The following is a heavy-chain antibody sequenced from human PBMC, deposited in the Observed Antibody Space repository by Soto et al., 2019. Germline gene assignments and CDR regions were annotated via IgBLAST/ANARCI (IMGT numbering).Heavy chain of an antibody. J-gene: IGHJ4*02. CDR2: VSYDASQK. D-gene: IGHD6-13*01. CDR3: ARADSSSWHNFDY. Sequence: QVQLVESGGGVVQPGRSLRLSCAASGFTFSDYAMHWVRQAPGKGLEWVAVVSYDASQKYYPDSVRGRFTISRDNTKNTLFLQMNSLRGEDTALDYCARADSSSWHNFDYWGQGTLVTVSS. CDR1: GFTFSDYA. V-gene: IGHV3-30-3*01.